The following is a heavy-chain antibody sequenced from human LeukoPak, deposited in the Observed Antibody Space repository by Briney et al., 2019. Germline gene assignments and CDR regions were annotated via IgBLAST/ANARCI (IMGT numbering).Heavy chain of an antibody. V-gene: IGHV1-2*02. Sequence: ASVKVSCKASGYTFTGYYMHWVRQAPGQGLEWMGWINPNSGGTNYAQKFQGRVTMTRDTSISTAYIELSRLRSDDTAVYYCARDTYYDFWSGYYPLWGQGTLVTVSS. D-gene: IGHD3-3*01. CDR3: ARDTYYDFWSGYYPL. J-gene: IGHJ4*02. CDR2: INPNSGGT. CDR1: GYTFTGYY.